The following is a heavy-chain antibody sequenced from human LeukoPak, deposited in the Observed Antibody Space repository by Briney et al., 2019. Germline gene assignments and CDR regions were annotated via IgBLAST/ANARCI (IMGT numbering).Heavy chain of an antibody. J-gene: IGHJ5*02. CDR3: TRDRGTYNWFDP. CDR2: IDKKDNLYAT. V-gene: IGHV3-73*01. D-gene: IGHD2-15*01. Sequence: SVGSLRLSCAASGFSFSGSSVHWVRQSSGRGLEWVGLIDKKDNLYATAYAESVRGRFTISRDDSKDTAFLHMDSLKTEDTALYYCTRDRGTYNWFDPWGQGTLVTVSS. CDR1: GFSFSGSS.